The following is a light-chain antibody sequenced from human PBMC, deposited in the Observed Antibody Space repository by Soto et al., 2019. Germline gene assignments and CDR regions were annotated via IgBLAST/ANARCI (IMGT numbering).Light chain of an antibody. CDR2: VNSDGSH. CDR1: SRHNTNA. J-gene: IGLJ2*01. V-gene: IGLV4-69*01. CDR3: QAWATGIHI. Sequence: HPVLTQSPSASASLGASVKLTCTLSSRHNTNAIAWHQQQPKKGPRFLMKVNSDGSHFKGDGIPDRFSGSSSGAERYLTISSLQSEDEADYYCQAWATGIHIFGGGTKVTVL.